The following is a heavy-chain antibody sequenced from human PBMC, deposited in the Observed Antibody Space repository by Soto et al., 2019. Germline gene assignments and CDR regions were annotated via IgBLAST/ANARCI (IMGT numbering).Heavy chain of an antibody. CDR3: ARGTDYYDSGSDPFDY. Sequence: QVQLVQSGAEVKKPGSSVKVSCKASGGTFSRYTISWVRQAPGQGLEWMGRIIPILGIANYAQKFQGRVTITADKSTSTAYMELSSLASEDTAVYYCARGTDYYDSGSDPFDYWGQGTLVTVSS. J-gene: IGHJ4*02. D-gene: IGHD3-10*01. CDR1: GGTFSRYT. CDR2: IIPILGIA. V-gene: IGHV1-69*02.